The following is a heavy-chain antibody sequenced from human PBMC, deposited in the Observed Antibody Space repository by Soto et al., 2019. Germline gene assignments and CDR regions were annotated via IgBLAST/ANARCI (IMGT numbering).Heavy chain of an antibody. CDR3: AREMVRGVGSDY. CDR1: GYTFTSYG. CDR2: ISTYNGNT. Sequence: KASGYTFTSYGISWVRQAPGQGLEWMGWISTYNGNTKYAQKLQGRVTMTTDTSTSTAYMELRSLRSDDTAVFYCAREMVRGVGSDYWGQGTLVTVSS. V-gene: IGHV1-18*01. J-gene: IGHJ4*02. D-gene: IGHD3-10*01.